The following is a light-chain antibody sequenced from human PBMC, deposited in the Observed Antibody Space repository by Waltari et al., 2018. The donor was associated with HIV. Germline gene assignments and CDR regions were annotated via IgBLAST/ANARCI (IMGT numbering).Light chain of an antibody. J-gene: IGKJ2*03. CDR3: LQYGSLPYS. CDR2: GAF. Sequence: IVLTQSPGTLSLSPGDRATLSCRASQSVPRTFLAWYQQKRGQAPRLLIYGAFSRASGIPDRFRGGGSGADFTLTISRLEPEDFAVYYCLQYGSLPYSFGQGTKLEIK. V-gene: IGKV3-20*01. CDR1: QSVPRTF.